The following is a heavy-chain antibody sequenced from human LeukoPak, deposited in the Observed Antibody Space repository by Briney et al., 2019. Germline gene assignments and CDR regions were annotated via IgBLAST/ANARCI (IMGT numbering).Heavy chain of an antibody. V-gene: IGHV4-34*01. CDR1: GGSFSGYY. D-gene: IGHD1-26*01. CDR2: INHSGST. J-gene: IGHJ6*03. Sequence: SETLSLTCAVYGGSFSGYYWSWIRQPPGKGLEWIGEINHSGSTNYNPSLKSRVTISVDTSKNQFSLKLSSVTAADTAVYYCARRGIHYYMDVWGKGTTVTVSS. CDR3: ARRGIHYYMDV.